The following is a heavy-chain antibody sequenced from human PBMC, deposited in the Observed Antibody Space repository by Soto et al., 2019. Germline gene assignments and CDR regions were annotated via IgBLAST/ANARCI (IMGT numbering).Heavy chain of an antibody. CDR1: GGSISSGGYY. D-gene: IGHD3-9*01. J-gene: IGHJ6*02. CDR3: ARDQAYYDILTGYGGMDV. Sequence: PSETLSLTCTVSGGSISSGGYYWSWIRQHPGKGLEWIGYIYYSGSTYYNPSLKSRVTISVDTSKNQFSLKLSSVTAADTAVYYCARDQAYYDILTGYGGMDVCGQGTTVTVSS. CDR2: IYYSGST. V-gene: IGHV4-31*03.